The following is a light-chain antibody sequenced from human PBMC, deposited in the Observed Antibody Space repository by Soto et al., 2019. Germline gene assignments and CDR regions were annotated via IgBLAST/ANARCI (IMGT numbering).Light chain of an antibody. CDR1: QSVSSN. V-gene: IGKV3-15*01. CDR3: QRHDYWPPYT. CDR2: GAS. J-gene: IGKJ2*01. Sequence: EIVMTQSPATLSVSPGERATLSCRASQSVSSNLAWYQQKPGQAPRLLIYGASTRATGIPARFSGSWSGTEFSLTISSLQSEYFAVYYRQRHDYWPPYTFGQGTKREIK.